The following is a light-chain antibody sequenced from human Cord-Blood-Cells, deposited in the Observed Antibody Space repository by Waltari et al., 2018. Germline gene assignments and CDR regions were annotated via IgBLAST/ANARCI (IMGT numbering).Light chain of an antibody. CDR2: GKN. CDR3: NSRDSSGTVV. Sequence: SSELTQDPAVSVALGQTVRITCQGESLISYYARWYQQKPGQAPVLVIYGKNNRPSGIPDRFSGSSSGNTASLTITGAQAEDEADYYCNSRDSSGTVVFGGGTKLTVL. CDR1: SLISYY. V-gene: IGLV3-19*01. J-gene: IGLJ2*01.